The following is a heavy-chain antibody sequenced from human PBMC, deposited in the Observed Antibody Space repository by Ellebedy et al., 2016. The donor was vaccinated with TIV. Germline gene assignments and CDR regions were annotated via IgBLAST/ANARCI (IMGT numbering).Heavy chain of an antibody. Sequence: GGSLRLSXAAAGFSFSGYSMHWVRQAPGKGLEWVASISSSSTHIFHADSVRGRFTISRDDAKNSLYLQMNSLRPEDSAVYYCTRVAEGMTALRYNWFDPWGQGTLVTVSS. J-gene: IGHJ5*02. V-gene: IGHV3-21*01. CDR3: TRVAEGMTALRYNWFDP. CDR1: GFSFSGYS. D-gene: IGHD2-21*02. CDR2: ISSSSTHI.